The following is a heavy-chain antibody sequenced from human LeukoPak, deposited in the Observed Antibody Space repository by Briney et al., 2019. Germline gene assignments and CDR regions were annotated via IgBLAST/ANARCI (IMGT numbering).Heavy chain of an antibody. CDR3: ARRYSSSWRNYFDY. CDR1: GGSFSGYY. D-gene: IGHD6-13*01. CDR2: INHSGST. J-gene: IGHJ4*02. V-gene: IGHV4-34*01. Sequence: SETLSLTCAVYGGSFSGYYWSWIRQPPGKGLEWIGEINHSGSTNYNPSLKSRVTISVDTSKNQFSLKLSSVTAADTAVYYCARRYSSSWRNYFDYWGQGTLVTVSS.